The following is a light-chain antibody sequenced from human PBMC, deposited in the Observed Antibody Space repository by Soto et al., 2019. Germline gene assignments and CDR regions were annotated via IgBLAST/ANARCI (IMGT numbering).Light chain of an antibody. CDR3: QSYDSSLSGSVV. CDR2: GNS. Sequence: QSVLTQPPSVSGAPGQRVTISCTGSSSNIGAGYDVHWYQQLPGTAPKLLIYGNSNRPSGVPDRFSVSKSGTSASLAITGIQAEDEADYYCQSYDSSLSGSVVFGGWTKVTVL. V-gene: IGLV1-40*01. CDR1: SSNIGAGYD. J-gene: IGLJ2*01.